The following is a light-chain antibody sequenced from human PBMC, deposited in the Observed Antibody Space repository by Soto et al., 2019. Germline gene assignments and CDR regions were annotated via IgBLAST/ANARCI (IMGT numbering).Light chain of an antibody. CDR3: SSYASNRDVL. J-gene: IGLJ2*01. Sequence: QSALTQPASVSGSPGPSITISCTGTSSDVGAYKYASWYQQHPGKAPRLMIFDVSYRPSGISDRFSGSKSGNTASLTISGLQAEDEADYYCSSYASNRDVLFGGGTKLTVL. CDR1: SSDVGAYKY. V-gene: IGLV2-14*01. CDR2: DVS.